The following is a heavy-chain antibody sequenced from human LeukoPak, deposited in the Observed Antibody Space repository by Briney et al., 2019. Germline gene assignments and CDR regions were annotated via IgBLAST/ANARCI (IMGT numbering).Heavy chain of an antibody. V-gene: IGHV4-59*01. D-gene: IGHD2-8*01. CDR2: IHYTGST. CDR1: SGSISYFY. Sequence: SETLSLTCTVSSGSISYFYWNWIRQPPGKELEWIGYIHYTGSTNYNPSLKSRVTISVDTSKDQFSLKLSSVTAADTAVYYCATYTNRLHYWGQGTLVTVSS. CDR3: ATYTNRLHY. J-gene: IGHJ4*02.